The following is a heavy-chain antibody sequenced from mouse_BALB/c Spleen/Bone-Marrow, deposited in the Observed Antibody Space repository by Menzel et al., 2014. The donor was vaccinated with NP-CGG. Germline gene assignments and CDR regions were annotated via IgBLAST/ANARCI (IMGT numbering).Heavy chain of an antibody. CDR1: GFTFSSYG. Sequence: EVQRVESGGGLVQPGGSLKLSCAASGFTFSSYGMSWVRQTPDRRLEMIATINVNGDTTYHPDSVKGRFTISRDNVKNTRYLQMSSLKSEDTAMYDCARGYDYSSWFAYWGQGTLVTVSA. D-gene: IGHD2-4*01. CDR2: INVNGDTT. CDR3: ARGYDYSSWFAY. J-gene: IGHJ3*01. V-gene: IGHV5-6-3*01.